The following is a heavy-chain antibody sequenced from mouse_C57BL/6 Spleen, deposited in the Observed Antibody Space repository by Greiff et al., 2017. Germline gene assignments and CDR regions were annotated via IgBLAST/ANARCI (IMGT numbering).Heavy chain of an antibody. CDR1: GYSFTGYY. Sequence: EVKLMESGPELVKPGASVKISCKASGYSFTGYYMNWVKQSPEKSLEWIGEINPSTGGTTYNQKFKAKATLTVDKSSSTAYMQLKSLTSEDSAVYYCAISYYGSSFDYWGQGTTLTVSS. CDR2: INPSTGGT. J-gene: IGHJ2*01. V-gene: IGHV1-42*01. D-gene: IGHD1-1*01. CDR3: AISYYGSSFDY.